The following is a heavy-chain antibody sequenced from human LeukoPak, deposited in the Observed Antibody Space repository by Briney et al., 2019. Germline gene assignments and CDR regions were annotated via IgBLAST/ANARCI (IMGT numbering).Heavy chain of an antibody. CDR1: GFTFSSYG. J-gene: IGHJ4*02. Sequence: GGSLRLSCAASGFTFSSYGMHWVRQAPGKGLEWVAFIRYDGSNKYYAASVKGRCTISRDKSKNTLYLSMNSLRAEDTAAYYCAKDPRGYSYGVFDYWGQGTLVTVSS. V-gene: IGHV3-30*02. D-gene: IGHD5-18*01. CDR3: AKDPRGYSYGVFDY. CDR2: IRYDGSNK.